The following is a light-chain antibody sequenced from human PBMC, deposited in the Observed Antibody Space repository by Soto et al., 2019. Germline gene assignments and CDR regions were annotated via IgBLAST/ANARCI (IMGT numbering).Light chain of an antibody. V-gene: IGLV2-14*01. CDR1: SSDVGSYNY. J-gene: IGLJ2*01. CDR3: SSYTTSSTHVV. Sequence: QSVLTQPASVSGSPGQSITISCTGTSSDVGSYNYVSWYQQYPGKAPKLMIYDFSNRPSGVSYRFSASKSGNTASLTTSWLQAEDVADYYCSSYTTSSTHVVFGGGTKLTVL. CDR2: DFS.